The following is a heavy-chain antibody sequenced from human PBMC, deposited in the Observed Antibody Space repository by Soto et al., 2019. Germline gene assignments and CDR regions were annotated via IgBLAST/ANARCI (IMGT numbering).Heavy chain of an antibody. Sequence: EVQLVESGGGLVQPGGSLRLSCAASGFTFSSYWMSWVRQAPGKGLEWVANIKQDGSEKYYVDSVKGRFTISRDNAKNSLYLQMNSLRAEDTAVYYCARSNTVTQNPYYYYYSGMDVWGQGTTVTVSS. D-gene: IGHD4-17*01. CDR1: GFTFSSYW. CDR2: IKQDGSEK. V-gene: IGHV3-7*03. CDR3: ARSNTVTQNPYYYYYSGMDV. J-gene: IGHJ6*02.